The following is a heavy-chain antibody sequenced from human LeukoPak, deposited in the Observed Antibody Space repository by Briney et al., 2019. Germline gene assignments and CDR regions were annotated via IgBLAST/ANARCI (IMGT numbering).Heavy chain of an antibody. J-gene: IGHJ4*02. CDR1: GGTFSSYA. CDR3: ARAAYNGDYLYYFDY. V-gene: IGHV1-69*05. Sequence: ASVKVSCKASGGTFSSYAISWVRQAPGQELEWMGRIIPIFGTANYAQKFQGRVTITTDESTSTAYMELSSLRSEDTAVYYCARAAYNGDYLYYFDYWGQGTLVTVSS. CDR2: IIPIFGTA. D-gene: IGHD4-17*01.